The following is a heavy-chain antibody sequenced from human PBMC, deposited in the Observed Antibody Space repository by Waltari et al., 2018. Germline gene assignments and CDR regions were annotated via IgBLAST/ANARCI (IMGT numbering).Heavy chain of an antibody. V-gene: IGHV3-53*01. CDR3: ARATPILYQGAFDI. Sequence: EVQLVESGGGLIQPGGSLRLSCAASGFTVSSNYMSWVRQAPGKGLEWVSVIYSGGSTYYADSVKGRFTISRDNSKNTLYLQMNSLRAEDTAVYYCARATPILYQGAFDIWGQGTMVTVSS. D-gene: IGHD3-16*01. J-gene: IGHJ3*02. CDR2: IYSGGST. CDR1: GFTVSSNY.